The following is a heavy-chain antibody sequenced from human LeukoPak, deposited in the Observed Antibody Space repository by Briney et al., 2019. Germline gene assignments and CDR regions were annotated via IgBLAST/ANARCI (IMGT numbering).Heavy chain of an antibody. Sequence: ASVKVSCKASGGTFSSYAISWVRQAPGQGLEWMGGIIPISGTANYAQKFQGRVTITADESASTAYMELSSLRSEDTAVYYCARGGLGYCSSTSCYDGNYFDYWGQGTLVTVSS. V-gene: IGHV1-69*13. D-gene: IGHD2-2*01. CDR1: GGTFSSYA. CDR3: ARGGLGYCSSTSCYDGNYFDY. CDR2: IIPISGTA. J-gene: IGHJ4*02.